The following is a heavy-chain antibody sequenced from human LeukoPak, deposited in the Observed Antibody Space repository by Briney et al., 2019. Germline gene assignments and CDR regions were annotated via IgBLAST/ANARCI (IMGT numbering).Heavy chain of an antibody. D-gene: IGHD3-22*01. CDR3: ARAYDNYDYFDY. Sequence: VASAWVSCKASGYTFTGYYMHWVRQAPGQGLEWMGWINPNSGGTSYAQKFQCRVTMTRDTSISTAYMELTRLRFDDTAVYYCARAYDNYDYFDYWGQGTLVTVSS. J-gene: IGHJ4*02. V-gene: IGHV1-2*02. CDR2: INPNSGGT. CDR1: GYTFTGYY.